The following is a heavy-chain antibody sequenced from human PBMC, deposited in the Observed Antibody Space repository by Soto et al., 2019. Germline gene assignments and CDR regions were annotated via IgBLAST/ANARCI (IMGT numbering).Heavy chain of an antibody. CDR1: GESFSGYS. V-gene: IGHV4-34*01. CDR2: INHSGST. J-gene: IGHJ4*02. Sequence: SETLSLTCAVYGESFSGYSWNWIRQPPGKGLEWIGEINHSGSTNYSPSLKSRVTISVDTSKNQFSLKLSSVTAADTAVYYCARLAPVPAAAVYYFDYWGQGTLVTVSS. CDR3: ARLAPVPAAAVYYFDY. D-gene: IGHD6-13*01.